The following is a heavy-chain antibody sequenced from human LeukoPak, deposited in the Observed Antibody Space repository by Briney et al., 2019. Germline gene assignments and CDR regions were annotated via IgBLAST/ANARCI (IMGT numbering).Heavy chain of an antibody. D-gene: IGHD3-10*01. V-gene: IGHV3-11*06. CDR3: TRAVGPYDY. J-gene: IGHJ4*02. CDR2: ISSSSSST. Sequence: GGSLRLSCAASGFTFSDYYMSWIRQAPGKGLEWVSYISSSSSSTNYADSVKGRFTISRDNAKNSLYLQTNSLRAEDTGVYYCTRAVGPYDYWGQGTLVTVSS. CDR1: GFTFSDYY.